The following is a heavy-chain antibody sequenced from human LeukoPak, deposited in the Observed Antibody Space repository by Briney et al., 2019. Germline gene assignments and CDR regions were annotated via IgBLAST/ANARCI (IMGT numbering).Heavy chain of an antibody. V-gene: IGHV4-39*01. CDR1: GGSISSSSYY. Sequence: PSETLSLTCTVSGGSISSSSYYWGWIRQAPGKGLEWIGSIYYSGSTYYNPSLKSRVTISVDTSKNQFSLKLSSVTAADTAVYYCARWLQLTHYFDYWGQGTLVTVSS. CDR3: ARWLQLTHYFDY. D-gene: IGHD5-24*01. CDR2: IYYSGST. J-gene: IGHJ4*02.